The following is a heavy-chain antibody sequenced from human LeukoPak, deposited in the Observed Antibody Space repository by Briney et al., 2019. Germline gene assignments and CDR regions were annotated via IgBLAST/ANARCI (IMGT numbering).Heavy chain of an antibody. J-gene: IGHJ4*02. CDR1: GFTFSSYA. V-gene: IGHV3-23*01. Sequence: GGSLRLSCAASGFTFSSYAISWVRQAPGKGLEWVLAISGSGGSTYYADSVKGRFTISRDNSKNTLYLQMNSLRAEDTAVYYCAKDRSSSRSLDYWGQGTLVTVSS. D-gene: IGHD6-19*01. CDR2: ISGSGGST. CDR3: AKDRSSSRSLDY.